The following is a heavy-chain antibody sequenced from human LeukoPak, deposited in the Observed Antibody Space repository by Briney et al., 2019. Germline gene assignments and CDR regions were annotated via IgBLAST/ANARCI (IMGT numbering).Heavy chain of an antibody. CDR3: ARLGSYYDSSGYPHE. J-gene: IGHJ4*02. CDR1: GGTFSSYA. Sequence: SVKVSCKASGGTFSSYAISWVRQAPGQGLEWMGGIIPIFGTANCAQKFQGRVTITADESTSTAYMELSSLRSEDTAVYYCARLGSYYDSSGYPHEWGQGTLVTVSS. CDR2: IIPIFGTA. V-gene: IGHV1-69*13. D-gene: IGHD3-22*01.